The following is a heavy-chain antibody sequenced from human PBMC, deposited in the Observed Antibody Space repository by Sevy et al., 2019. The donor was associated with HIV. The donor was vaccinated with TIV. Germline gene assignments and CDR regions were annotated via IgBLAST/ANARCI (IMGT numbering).Heavy chain of an antibody. V-gene: IGHV3-30*02. CDR1: GFSFSSYG. D-gene: IGHD3-16*01. CDR3: VKEGGGGGGDH. CDR2: IQYDGSNK. J-gene: IGHJ4*02. Sequence: GGSLRLSCAASGFSFSSYGMHWVRQAPGKGLEWMSYIQYDGSNKDYADSVKGRFTISRDNSKNTLYLQMNSLGVEDPAVFYCVKEGGGGGGDHWGQGTLVTVSS.